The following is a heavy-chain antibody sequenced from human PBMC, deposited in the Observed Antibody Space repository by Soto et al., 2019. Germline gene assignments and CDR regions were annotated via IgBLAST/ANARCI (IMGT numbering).Heavy chain of an antibody. CDR3: ARQDGYALYYFDS. V-gene: IGHV5-51*01. CDR2: IYPGDSDT. CDR1: NNYW. Sequence: NNYWIGWVRQMPGKGLEWMGIIYPGDSDTRYSPSFRGQVTISADKSISSAYLQWSSLKASDTAMYYCARQDGYALYYFDSWGQGTLVTVSS. D-gene: IGHD5-12*01. J-gene: IGHJ4*02.